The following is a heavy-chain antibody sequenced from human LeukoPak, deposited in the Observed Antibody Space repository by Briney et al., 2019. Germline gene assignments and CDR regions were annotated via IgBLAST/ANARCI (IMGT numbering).Heavy chain of an antibody. CDR3: ARGGKSELGTCDF. CDR1: GYTFTGYY. Sequence: ASVKVSCKASGYTFTGYYMHWVRQAPGEGLEWMGWINPNSGDANYAQKFQGRVTVTRDTSINTAYMVVSRLTSDDTAMYYCARGGKSELGTCDFWGQGTLVTVSS. V-gene: IGHV1-2*02. CDR2: INPNSGDA. J-gene: IGHJ4*02. D-gene: IGHD7-27*01.